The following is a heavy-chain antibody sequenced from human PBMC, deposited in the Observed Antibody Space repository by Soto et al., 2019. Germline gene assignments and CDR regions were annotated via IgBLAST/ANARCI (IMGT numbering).Heavy chain of an antibody. Sequence: VGSLRLSCAASGFTFSSYGMHWVRQAPGKGLEWVSLISEDGGNKYFAESVRGRFLISRDNSKNTVYLQMNSLRPEDTAVYFCARRLTSTVSALGYWGQGTLVTVSS. CDR3: ARRLTSTVSALGY. J-gene: IGHJ4*02. D-gene: IGHD6-19*01. CDR2: ISEDGGNK. V-gene: IGHV3-30*03. CDR1: GFTFSSYG.